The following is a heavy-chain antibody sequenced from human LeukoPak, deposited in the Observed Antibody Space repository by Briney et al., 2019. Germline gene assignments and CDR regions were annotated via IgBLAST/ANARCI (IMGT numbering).Heavy chain of an antibody. D-gene: IGHD3-22*01. CDR3: ARDAYYYDSSGYYLPAGADY. J-gene: IGHJ4*02. Sequence: GGSLRLSCAASGFTFSSYCMNWVRQAPGKGLEWVSYISSRSITIYYADSVKGRFTISRDNAKNSLYLQMNSLRAEDTAMYYCARDAYYYDSSGYYLPAGADYWGQGTLVTVSS. CDR1: GFTFSSYC. V-gene: IGHV3-48*01. CDR2: ISSRSITI.